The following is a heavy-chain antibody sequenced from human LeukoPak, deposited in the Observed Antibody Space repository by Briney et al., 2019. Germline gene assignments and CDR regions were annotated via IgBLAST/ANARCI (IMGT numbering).Heavy chain of an antibody. CDR1: GFTFSSYG. Sequence: GGSLRLSCAAFGFTFSSYGMHWVRQAPGKGLEWVAAICYGGSNKYYADSVKGRFTISRDNSKNTLYLQMNSLRAEDTAVYYCAKEGGIFGRSYYYYMDVWGKGTTVTVSS. V-gene: IGHV3-30*18. D-gene: IGHD3-3*01. CDR3: AKEGGIFGRSYYYYMDV. CDR2: ICYGGSNK. J-gene: IGHJ6*03.